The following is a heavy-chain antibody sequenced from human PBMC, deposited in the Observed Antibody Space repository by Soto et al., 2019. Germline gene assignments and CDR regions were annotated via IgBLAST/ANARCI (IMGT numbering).Heavy chain of an antibody. J-gene: IGHJ6*02. CDR2: INWNGGST. Sequence: GGSLRLSCAASGFTFDDYGMSWVRQAPGKGLEWVSGINWNGGSTGYADSVKGRFTISRDNAKNSLYLQMNSLRAEDTALYYCAREFGVVKRYYYYYGMDVWGQGTTVTVSS. V-gene: IGHV3-20*04. CDR1: GFTFDDYG. D-gene: IGHD3-3*01. CDR3: AREFGVVKRYYYYYGMDV.